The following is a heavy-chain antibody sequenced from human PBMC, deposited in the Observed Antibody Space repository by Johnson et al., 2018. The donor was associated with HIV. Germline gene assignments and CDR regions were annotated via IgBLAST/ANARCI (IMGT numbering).Heavy chain of an antibody. D-gene: IGHD1-26*01. CDR1: GFTFSSYG. Sequence: QMQLVESGGGLVQPGASLRLSCSASGFTFSSYGMHWVRQAPGKGLEWVAFIRYDGSNKYYADSVKGRFTISRDNSKNTLYLQMTSLRAEDTAVYYCAKSTWELRHLDAFDIWGQGTMVTVSS. CDR3: AKSTWELRHLDAFDI. V-gene: IGHV3-30*02. CDR2: IRYDGSNK. J-gene: IGHJ3*02.